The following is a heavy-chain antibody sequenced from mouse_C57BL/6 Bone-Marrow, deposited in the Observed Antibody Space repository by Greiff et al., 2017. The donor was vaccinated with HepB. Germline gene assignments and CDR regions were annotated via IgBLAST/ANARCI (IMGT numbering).Heavy chain of an antibody. CDR2: ISYDGSN. V-gene: IGHV3-6*01. Sequence: ESGPGLVKPSQSLSLTCSVTGYSITSGYYWNWIRQFPGNKLEWMGYISYDGSNNYNPSLKNRISITRDTSKNQVFLKLNSVTTEDTATYYCARGGDYDAAWFAYWGQGTLVTVSA. CDR3: ARGGDYDAAWFAY. CDR1: GYSITSGYY. J-gene: IGHJ3*01. D-gene: IGHD2-4*01.